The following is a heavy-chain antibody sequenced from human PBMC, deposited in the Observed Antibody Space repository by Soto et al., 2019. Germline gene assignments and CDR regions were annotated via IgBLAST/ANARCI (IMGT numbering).Heavy chain of an antibody. CDR3: ASGGSSLNFDS. D-gene: IGHD6-6*01. CDR2: INSDGSST. V-gene: IGHV3-74*01. Sequence: GGSLRLSCAASGFTFSSNGMHWVRQAPGKGLVWVSWINSDGSSTSYADSVKGRFTISRDNVKNTLYLQMNSLRAEDTAVYYCASGGSSLNFDSWGQGTLVTVSS. J-gene: IGHJ4*02. CDR1: GFTFSSNG.